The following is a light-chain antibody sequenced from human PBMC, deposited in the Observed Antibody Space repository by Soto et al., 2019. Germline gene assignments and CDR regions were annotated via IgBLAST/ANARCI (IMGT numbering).Light chain of an antibody. Sequence: DIQLTQSPSSLSASVGDRITITCRSSQSISRYLNWYQQRPGTAPKVLIFGANSLQSGVPSRFSGSGSGTDFTLTISSLQPEDFATYYCQQSYSTPSWTFGQGTKVDIK. CDR2: GAN. V-gene: IGKV1-39*01. J-gene: IGKJ1*01. CDR1: QSISRY. CDR3: QQSYSTPSWT.